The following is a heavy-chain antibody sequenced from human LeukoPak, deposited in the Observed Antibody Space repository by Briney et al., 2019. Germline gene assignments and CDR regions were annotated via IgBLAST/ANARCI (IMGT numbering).Heavy chain of an antibody. V-gene: IGHV1-2*03. D-gene: IGHD6-13*01. J-gene: IGHJ5*02. Sequence: LAASVKVSCKASGYTFTGYYMHWVRQAPGQGLEWMGWINPNSGGTNYAQKFQGRVTMTRDTSISTAYMELSRLRSDDTAVYYCARARKAAAGTGNWFDPWGQGTLVTVSS. CDR2: INPNSGGT. CDR1: GYTFTGYY. CDR3: ARARKAAAGTGNWFDP.